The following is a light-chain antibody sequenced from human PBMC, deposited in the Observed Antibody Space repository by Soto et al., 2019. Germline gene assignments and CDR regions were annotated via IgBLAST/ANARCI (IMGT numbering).Light chain of an antibody. CDR2: AAS. CDR1: QSVRSS. CDR3: QQYNNWPLT. V-gene: IGKV3-15*01. J-gene: IGKJ1*01. Sequence: EIVLTQSPGTLSLSPGERATLFCRASQSVRSSLAWYQQKPGQAPRLLIYAASTRATGLPARFSGGGSGTEFTLTISSLQSEDFAVYSCQQYNNWPLTFGQGTKVDIK.